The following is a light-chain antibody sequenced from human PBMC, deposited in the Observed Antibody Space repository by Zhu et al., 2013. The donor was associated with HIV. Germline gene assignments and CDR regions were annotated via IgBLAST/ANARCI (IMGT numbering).Light chain of an antibody. CDR3: QQLNSYPIFA. CDR1: PGISTY. V-gene: IGKV1-9*01. Sequence: IQLTQSPSSLSASVGDRVTITCRASPGISTYLAWYQQKPGNAPELLIYEASTLQSGVPSRFSGVGSGTDFTLTISSLQPEDAATYYCQQLNSYPIFAFGPGTKVNIK. CDR2: EAS. J-gene: IGKJ3*01.